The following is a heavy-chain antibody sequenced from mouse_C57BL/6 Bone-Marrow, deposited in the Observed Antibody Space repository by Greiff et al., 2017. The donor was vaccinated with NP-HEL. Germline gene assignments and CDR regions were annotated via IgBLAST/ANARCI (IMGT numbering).Heavy chain of an antibody. CDR1: GYTFTSYW. V-gene: IGHV1-50*01. J-gene: IGHJ3*01. CDR2: IDPSDSYT. Sequence: QVQLQQPGAELVKPGASVKLSCKASGYTFTSYWMQWVKQRPGQGLEWIGEIDPSDSYTNYNQKFKGKATLTVDTSSSTAYMQLSSLPSEDSAVYDCARYPVAYWGQGTLVTVSA. CDR3: ARYPVAY.